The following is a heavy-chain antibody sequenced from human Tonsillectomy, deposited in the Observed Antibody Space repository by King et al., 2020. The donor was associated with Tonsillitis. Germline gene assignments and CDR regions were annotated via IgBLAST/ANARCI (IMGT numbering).Heavy chain of an antibody. CDR3: AKDVRYDSTGPLDY. V-gene: IGHV3-43*02. J-gene: IGHJ4*02. CDR1: GFTYDDYG. Sequence: QLVQSGGGVVQPGGSLRLSCAASGFTYDDYGLHWVRQAPGKGLEWVSLISGDGTKTYYADSVKGRFTISRDNSKESLFLQMNSLRTEDTALYFCAKDVRYDSTGPLDYWGQGILVTVSS. CDR2: ISGDGTKT. D-gene: IGHD3-22*01.